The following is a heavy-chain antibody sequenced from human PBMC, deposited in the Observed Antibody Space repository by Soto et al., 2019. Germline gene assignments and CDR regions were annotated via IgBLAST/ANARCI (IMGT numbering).Heavy chain of an antibody. V-gene: IGHV4-39*02. D-gene: IGHD3-9*01. CDR2: IYHSGST. CDR3: ARDSVWDDILTGYYRAFDP. CDR1: GGSISSSSYF. Sequence: SETLSLTCSVSGGSISSSSYFWGWIRQPPGKGQEWIGEIYHSGSTYYNPSLKSRVTVSVDKSKNQFSLKLSSVIAADTAVYYCARDSVWDDILTGYYRAFDPWGQGTLVTVS. J-gene: IGHJ5*02.